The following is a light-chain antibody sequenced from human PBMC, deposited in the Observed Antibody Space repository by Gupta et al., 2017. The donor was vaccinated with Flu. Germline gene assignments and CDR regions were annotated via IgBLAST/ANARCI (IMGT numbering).Light chain of an antibody. CDR1: SSDVGSYNL. CDR2: EGS. V-gene: IGLV2-23*03. Sequence: QSALTQPASVSGSPGQSITISCTRTSSDVGSYNLVSWYQQHPGKAPKLMIYEGSKRPSGVSNRFSGSKPGNTASLTISGLQAEDEADYYCCSYAGSSTFWVFGGGTKLTVL. CDR3: CSYAGSSTFWV. J-gene: IGLJ3*02.